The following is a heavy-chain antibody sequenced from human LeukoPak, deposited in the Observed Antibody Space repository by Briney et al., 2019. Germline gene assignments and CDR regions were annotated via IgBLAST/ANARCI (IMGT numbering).Heavy chain of an antibody. CDR1: GGTSSSYA. CDR2: IIPIFGTA. V-gene: IGHV1-69*13. J-gene: IGHJ6*02. Sequence: GASVKVSCKASGGTSSSYAISWVRQAPGQGLEWMGGIIPIFGTANYAQKFQGRVTITADESTSTAYMELSSLRSEDTAVYYCARQRAVAGNYYYYGMDVWGQGTTVTVSS. D-gene: IGHD6-19*01. CDR3: ARQRAVAGNYYYYGMDV.